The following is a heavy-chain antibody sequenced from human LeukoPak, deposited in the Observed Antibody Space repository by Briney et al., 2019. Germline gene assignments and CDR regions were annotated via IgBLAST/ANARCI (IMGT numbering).Heavy chain of an antibody. J-gene: IGHJ6*03. CDR3: ARSDIVVVPAGPYYYYYMDV. V-gene: IGHV1-69*05. CDR1: GGTFSRYA. CDR2: IIPIFGTA. Sequence: GASVKVSCKASGGTFSRYAISWVRQAPEQGLEWMGGIIPIFGTANYAQKFQGRVTITTDESRSTAYMELSSLRSEDTAVYYCARSDIVVVPAGPYYYYYMDVWGKGTTVTVSS. D-gene: IGHD2-2*01.